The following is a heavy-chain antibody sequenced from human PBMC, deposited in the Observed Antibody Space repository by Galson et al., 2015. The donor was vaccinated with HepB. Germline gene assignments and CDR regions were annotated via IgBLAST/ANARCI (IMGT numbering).Heavy chain of an antibody. CDR3: ARFLSSGWLRGAFDI. D-gene: IGHD6-19*01. J-gene: IGHJ3*02. Sequence: SVKVSCKASGYTFTSYGISWVRQAPGQGLEWMGWISAYNGNTNYAQKPQGRVTMTTDTSTSTAYMELRSLRSDDTAVYYCARFLSSGWLRGAFDIWGQGTMVTVSS. CDR1: GYTFTSYG. CDR2: ISAYNGNT. V-gene: IGHV1-18*01.